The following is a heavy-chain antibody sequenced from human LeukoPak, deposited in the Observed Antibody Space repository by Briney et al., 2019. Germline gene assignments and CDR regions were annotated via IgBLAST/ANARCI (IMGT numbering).Heavy chain of an antibody. CDR3: ARAHSIASYYYGVDV. CDR2: IYYSGST. J-gene: IGHJ6*02. V-gene: IGHV4-39*07. Sequence: SETLSLTCTVSGGSISSSYSYWGWIRQPPGKGLEWIGNIYYSGSTYYSPSLTSRVTVSVDTSENQFSLKLSSVTVADTAVYYCARAHSIASYYYGVDVWGQGTTVTVSS. D-gene: IGHD2/OR15-2a*01. CDR1: GGSISSSYSY.